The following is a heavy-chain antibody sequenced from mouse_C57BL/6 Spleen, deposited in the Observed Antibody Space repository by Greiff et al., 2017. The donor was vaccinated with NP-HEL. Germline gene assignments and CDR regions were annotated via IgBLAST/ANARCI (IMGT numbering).Heavy chain of an antibody. CDR1: GYSITSGYY. J-gene: IGHJ2*01. V-gene: IGHV3-6*01. D-gene: IGHD1-1*01. Sequence: VQLQQSGPGLVKPSQSLSLTCSVTGYSITSGYYWNWIRQFPGNKLEWMGYISYDGSNNYNPSLKNRISITRDTSKNQFFLKLNSVTTEDTATYYCARDYGSSYPLAYWGQGTTLTVSS. CDR2: ISYDGSN. CDR3: ARDYGSSYPLAY.